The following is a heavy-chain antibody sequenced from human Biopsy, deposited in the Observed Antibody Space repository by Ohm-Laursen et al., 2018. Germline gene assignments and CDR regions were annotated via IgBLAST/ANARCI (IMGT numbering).Heavy chain of an antibody. CDR3: VKGGSVTIFGVVINNCFDP. J-gene: IGHJ5*02. V-gene: IGHV3-23*01. CDR1: GFTHPTFA. Sequence: SLRLCFLHSGFTHPTFAMSWVRQAPGKGPAWVSTISPHGATSYYADSVKGRFTISRDNHKNTLYLQMNSVRADDTAIYYCVKGGSVTIFGVVINNCFDPWGQGTRVTVSS. CDR2: ISPHGATS. D-gene: IGHD3-3*01.